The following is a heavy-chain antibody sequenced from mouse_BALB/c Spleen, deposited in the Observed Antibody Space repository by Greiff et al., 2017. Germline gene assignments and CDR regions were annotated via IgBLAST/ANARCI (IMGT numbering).Heavy chain of an antibody. CDR1: GFAFSSYD. J-gene: IGHJ4*01. V-gene: IGHV5-12-1*01. CDR2: ISSGGGST. Sequence: EVKLVESGGGLVKPGGSLKLSCAASGFAFSSYDMSWVRQTPEKRLEWVAYISSGGGSTYYPDTVKGRFTISRDNAKNTLYLQMSSLKSEDTAMYYCARQGYYYGSSYGAMDYWGQGTSVTVSS. CDR3: ARQGYYYGSSYGAMDY. D-gene: IGHD1-1*01.